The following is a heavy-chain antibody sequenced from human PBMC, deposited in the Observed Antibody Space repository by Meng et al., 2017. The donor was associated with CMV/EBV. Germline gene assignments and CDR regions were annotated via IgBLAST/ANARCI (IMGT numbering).Heavy chain of an antibody. D-gene: IGHD2-2*01. CDR2: ISSSGSYI. CDR3: ARDPIVVVPAALIGDAFDI. CDR1: GFTFSSYS. J-gene: IGHJ3*02. V-gene: IGHV3-21*01. Sequence: GESLKISCASSGFTFSSYSMNWVRQAPGKGLEWVSSISSSGSYIYYADSVKGRFTISRDNAKNSLYLQMNSLRAEDTAVYYCARDPIVVVPAALIGDAFDIWGQGTMVTVSS.